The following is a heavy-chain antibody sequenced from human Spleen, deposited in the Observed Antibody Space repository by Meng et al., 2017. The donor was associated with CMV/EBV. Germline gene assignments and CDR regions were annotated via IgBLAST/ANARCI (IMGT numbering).Heavy chain of an antibody. CDR3: ARDPTSRDGYKD. J-gene: IGHJ4*02. Sequence: CAVSGGSLSSSSWWSWVRQPPGKGLEWIGEIYHSGSTNYNPSLKSRVTISVDKSKNQFSLKLSSVTAADTAVYYCARDPTSRDGYKDWGQGTLVTVSS. CDR2: IYHSGST. D-gene: IGHD5-24*01. CDR1: GGSLSSSSW. V-gene: IGHV4-4*02.